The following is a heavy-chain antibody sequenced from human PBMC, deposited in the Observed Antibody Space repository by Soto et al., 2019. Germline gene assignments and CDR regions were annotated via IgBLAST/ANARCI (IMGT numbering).Heavy chain of an antibody. V-gene: IGHV4-39*01. Sequence: SETLSLTCTVSGGSISSSSHYWGWIRQPPGRGLEWIGIIYYSGTTYHNPSLKSRVTISVDTSKNQFPLNLSSVTAADTAVYYCARRGIVGAGYFDSWGQGTLVTVSS. J-gene: IGHJ4*02. CDR3: ARRGIVGAGYFDS. CDR1: GGSISSSSHY. D-gene: IGHD1-26*01. CDR2: IYYSGTT.